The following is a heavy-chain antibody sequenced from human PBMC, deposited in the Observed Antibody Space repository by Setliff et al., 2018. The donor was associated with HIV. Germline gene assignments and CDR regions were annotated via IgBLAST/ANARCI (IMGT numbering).Heavy chain of an antibody. D-gene: IGHD3-3*01. J-gene: IGHJ3*02. CDR3: TRDQPRYYNFWSGPDAFDI. CDR2: IRSKAYGGTT. Sequence: LSLTCGVSGASISNHYWSWVRQAPGKGLEWVGFIRSKAYGGTTEYAASVKGRFTISRDDSKSIAHLQMNSLKTEDTAVYYCTRDQPRYYNFWSGPDAFDIWGQGTMVTVS. V-gene: IGHV3-49*04. CDR1: GASISNHY.